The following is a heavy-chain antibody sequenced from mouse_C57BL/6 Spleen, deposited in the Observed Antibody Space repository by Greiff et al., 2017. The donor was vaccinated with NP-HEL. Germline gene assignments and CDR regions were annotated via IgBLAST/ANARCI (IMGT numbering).Heavy chain of an antibody. D-gene: IGHD4-1*01. V-gene: IGHV1-26*01. J-gene: IGHJ4*01. CDR1: GYTFTDYY. CDR3: ARITGTYAMDY. Sequence: VQLQQSGPELVKPGASVKISCKASGYTFTDYYMNWVKQSHGKSLEWIGDINPNNGGTSYNQKFKGKATLTVDKSSSTAYMELRSLTSEDSAVYYCARITGTYAMDYWGQGTSVTVSS. CDR2: INPNNGGT.